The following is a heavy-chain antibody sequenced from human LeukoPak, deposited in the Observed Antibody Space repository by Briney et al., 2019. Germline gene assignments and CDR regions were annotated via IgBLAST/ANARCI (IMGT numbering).Heavy chain of an antibody. CDR2: IYHSGST. J-gene: IGHJ5*02. V-gene: IGHV4-30-2*01. D-gene: IGHD4-17*01. CDR3: AIGDYEGDRGWFDP. CDR1: GGSISSGGYS. Sequence: SETLSLTCAVSGGSISSGGYSWSWVRQPPGKGLEWIGYIYHSGSTYYNPSLKSRVTISVDRSKNQFSLKLSSVTAADTAVYYCAIGDYEGDRGWFDPWGQGTLVIVSS.